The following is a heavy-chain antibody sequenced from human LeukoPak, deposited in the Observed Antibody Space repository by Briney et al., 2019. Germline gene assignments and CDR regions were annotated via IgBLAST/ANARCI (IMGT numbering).Heavy chain of an antibody. CDR1: GFTFSSYG. V-gene: IGHV3-30*03. CDR3: ADSGSYSLY. J-gene: IGHJ4*02. Sequence: GKSLRLSCAASGFTFSSYGMHWVRQAPGKGLEWVAVISYDGSNNYYSDSVKGRFAISRDNSKNTLYLQMNSLRAEDTAVYHCADSGSYSLYWGQGTLVTVSS. D-gene: IGHD1-26*01. CDR2: ISYDGSNN.